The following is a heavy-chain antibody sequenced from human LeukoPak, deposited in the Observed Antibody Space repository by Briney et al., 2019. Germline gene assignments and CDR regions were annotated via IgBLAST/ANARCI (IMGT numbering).Heavy chain of an antibody. CDR1: GGTLSSYA. J-gene: IGHJ3*02. Sequence: SVKVSCKASGGTLSSYAISWVRQAPGQGLEWMGRIIPIFGTANYAQKFQGRVTITTDESTSTAYMELSSLRSEDTAVYYCAREYYYDSSGYSDAFDIWGQGAMVTVSS. CDR3: AREYYYDSSGYSDAFDI. CDR2: IIPIFGTA. V-gene: IGHV1-69*05. D-gene: IGHD3-22*01.